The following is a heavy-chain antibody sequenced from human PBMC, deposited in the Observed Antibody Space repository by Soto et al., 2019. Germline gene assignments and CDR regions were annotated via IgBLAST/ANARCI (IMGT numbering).Heavy chain of an antibody. CDR3: ARDYRFLEWLSLNWFDP. D-gene: IGHD3-3*01. CDR1: GFTFSSYW. CDR2: INSDGSST. J-gene: IGHJ5*02. V-gene: IGHV3-74*01. Sequence: GGSLRLSCAASGFTFSSYWMHWVRQAPGKGLVWVSRINSDGSSTSYADSVKGRFTISRDDAKNTLYLQMNSLRAEDTAVYYCARDYRFLEWLSLNWFDPWGQGTLVTVSS.